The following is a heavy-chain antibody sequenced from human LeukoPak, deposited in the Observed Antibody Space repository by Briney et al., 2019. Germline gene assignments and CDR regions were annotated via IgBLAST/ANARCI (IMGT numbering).Heavy chain of an antibody. Sequence: ASVKVSCKASGFTFTSSAMQWVRQARGQRLEWIGWIVVGSGNTNYAQKSQERVTITRDMSTSTAYMELSSLRSEGTAVYYCAAGWVCSGGSCYYYFDYWGQGTLVTVSS. CDR1: GFTFTSSA. D-gene: IGHD2-15*01. J-gene: IGHJ4*02. V-gene: IGHV1-58*02. CDR3: AAGWVCSGGSCYYYFDY. CDR2: IVVGSGNT.